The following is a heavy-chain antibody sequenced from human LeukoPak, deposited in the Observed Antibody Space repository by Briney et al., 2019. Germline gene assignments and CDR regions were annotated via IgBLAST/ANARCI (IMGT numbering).Heavy chain of an antibody. V-gene: IGHV3-23*01. CDR2: ISVSGGST. CDR1: GFTFSSYA. CDR3: ARDHAGYYDSRDFDY. J-gene: IGHJ4*02. D-gene: IGHD3-22*01. Sequence: GGSLRLSCAASGFTFSSYAMSSVRQAPGKGLEWVSAISVSGGSTYYADSVKGRFTISRDNSKNTLYLQMNSLRAEDTAVYYCARDHAGYYDSRDFDYWGQGTLVTVSS.